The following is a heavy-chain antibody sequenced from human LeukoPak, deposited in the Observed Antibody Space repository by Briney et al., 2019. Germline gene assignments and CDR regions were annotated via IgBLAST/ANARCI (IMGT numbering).Heavy chain of an antibody. CDR2: IYTRGNT. J-gene: IGHJ4*02. CDR1: GDSINSFY. Sequence: SETLSLTCTVSGDSINSFYWSWIRQPPGMGLEWIGCIYTRGNTNYNPSLQSRLAISADTSKNQFSRKLSSVTAADTAIYYCVRGRYYYDNWGQGTLVTVSS. V-gene: IGHV4-59*01. CDR3: VRGRYYYDN.